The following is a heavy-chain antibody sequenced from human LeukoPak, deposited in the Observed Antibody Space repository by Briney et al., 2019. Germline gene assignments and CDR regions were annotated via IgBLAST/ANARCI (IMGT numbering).Heavy chain of an antibody. V-gene: IGHV3-23*01. D-gene: IGHD6-19*01. CDR2: ISGSGGST. CDR1: GFTFSSYA. CDR3: AKGSSGWYRAPFDY. J-gene: IGHJ4*02. Sequence: GGSLRLFCAASGFTFSSYAMSWVRQAPGKGLEWVSAISGSGGSTYYADSVKGRFTISRDNSKNTLYLQMNSLRAEDTAVYYCAKGSSGWYRAPFDYWGQGTLVTVSS.